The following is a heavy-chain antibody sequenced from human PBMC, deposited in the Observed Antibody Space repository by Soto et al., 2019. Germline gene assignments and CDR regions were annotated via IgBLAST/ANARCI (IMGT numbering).Heavy chain of an antibody. CDR1: GFTFSSYG. J-gene: IGHJ4*02. D-gene: IGHD6-19*01. CDR3: AREGSEQGRAVADY. V-gene: IGHV3-33*01. Sequence: ESGGGVVQPGRSLRLSCAASGFTFSSYGMHWVRQAPGKGLEWVAVIWYDGSNKDYADSVKGRFTISRDNSKNTLYLQMNSLRAEDTAVYYCAREGSEQGRAVADYWGQGTLVTVSS. CDR2: IWYDGSNK.